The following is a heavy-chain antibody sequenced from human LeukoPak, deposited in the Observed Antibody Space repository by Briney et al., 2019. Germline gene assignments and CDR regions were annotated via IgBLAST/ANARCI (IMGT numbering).Heavy chain of an antibody. CDR3: ARLRDYYDSSGYPPFDY. V-gene: IGHV1-69*13. J-gene: IGHJ4*02. CDR1: GGTFSSYA. D-gene: IGHD3-22*01. CDR2: IIPIFGTA. Sequence: ASVKVSCKASGGTFSSYAISWVRQAPGQGLEWMGGIIPIFGTANYAQKFRGRVTITADESTSTAYMELSSLRSEDTAVYYCARLRDYYDSSGYPPFDYWGQGTLVTVSS.